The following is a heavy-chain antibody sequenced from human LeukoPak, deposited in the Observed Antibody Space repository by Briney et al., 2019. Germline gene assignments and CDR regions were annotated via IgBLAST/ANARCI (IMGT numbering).Heavy chain of an antibody. J-gene: IGHJ4*02. CDR3: ARIIEMATIKGPPYYFDY. CDR2: IYYSGST. CDR1: GDSIRSSSYH. Sequence: PSETLSLTCTVSGDSIRSSSYHWGWIRQPPGKGLEWIGSIYYSGSTYNNRSLKRRLTISIDTSKNQFSLKLSSVTAADTAVYYCARIIEMATIKGPPYYFDYWGQGTLVTVSS. V-gene: IGHV4-39*07. D-gene: IGHD5-24*01.